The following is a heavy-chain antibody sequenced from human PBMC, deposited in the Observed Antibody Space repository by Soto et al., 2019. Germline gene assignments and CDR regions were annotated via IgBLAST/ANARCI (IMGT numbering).Heavy chain of an antibody. D-gene: IGHD3-3*01. CDR1: GYTFTGYY. CDR2: INPNSGGT. CDR3: ARVPTIFGVVINIYGMDV. J-gene: IGHJ6*02. Sequence: ASVKVSCKASGYTFTGYYMHWVRQAPGQGLEWMGWINPNSGGTNYAQKFQGRVTMTRDTSISTAYMELSRLRSDDTAVYYCARVPTIFGVVINIYGMDVWGQGTTVTVS. V-gene: IGHV1-2*02.